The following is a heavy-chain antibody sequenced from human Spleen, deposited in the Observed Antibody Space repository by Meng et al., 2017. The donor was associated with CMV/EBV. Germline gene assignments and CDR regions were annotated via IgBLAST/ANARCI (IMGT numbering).Heavy chain of an antibody. CDR1: GFTFSDYY. CDR3: ARDREDIDIWSGYGR. V-gene: IGHV3-11*04. J-gene: IGHJ4*02. D-gene: IGHD3-3*01. CDR2: ISSSGSTI. Sequence: GESLKISCAASGFTFSDYYMSWIRQAPGKGLEWVSYISSSGSTIYYADSVKGRFTISRDNAKNSLYLQMNSLRAEDTAVYYCARDREDIDIWSGYGRWGQGTLVTVSS.